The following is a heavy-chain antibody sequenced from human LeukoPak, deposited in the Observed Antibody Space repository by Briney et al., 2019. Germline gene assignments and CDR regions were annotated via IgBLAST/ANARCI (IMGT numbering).Heavy chain of an antibody. D-gene: IGHD1-26*01. V-gene: IGHV3-23*01. CDR3: AKQLYSGSYYLDY. CDR2: LSGSGGST. Sequence: GGSLRLSCAASGFTFSSYAMSWVRQAPGKGLEWVSTLSGSGGSTYYADSVKGRITISRDNSKNTLYLQMNSLRAEDTAVYYCAKQLYSGSYYLDYWGQGTLVTVSS. CDR1: GFTFSSYA. J-gene: IGHJ4*02.